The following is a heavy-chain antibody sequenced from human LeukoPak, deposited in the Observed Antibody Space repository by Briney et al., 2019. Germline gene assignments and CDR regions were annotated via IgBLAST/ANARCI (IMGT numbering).Heavy chain of an antibody. CDR3: ARGGSYYDILTGYYPNWFDP. D-gene: IGHD3-9*01. CDR2: IYYSGST. V-gene: IGHV4-31*03. Sequence: SETLSLTCTVSGGSLSSGGYYWSWIRQHPGKGLEWIGYIYYSGSTYYNPSLKSRVTISVDTSKNQFSLKLSSVTAADTAVYYCARGGSYYDILTGYYPNWFDPWGQGTLVTVSS. CDR1: GGSLSSGGYY. J-gene: IGHJ5*02.